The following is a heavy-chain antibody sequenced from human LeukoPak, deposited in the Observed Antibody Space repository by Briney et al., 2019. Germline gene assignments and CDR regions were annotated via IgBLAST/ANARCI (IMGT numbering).Heavy chain of an antibody. CDR1: GFTFSSYS. Sequence: GGSLRLSCAASGFTFSSYSMNWVRQAPGKGLEWVSYISSSSSTIYYADSVKGRFTISRDNAKNSLYLQVNSLRAEDTAVYYCARVRWLEGFDYWGQGTLVTVSS. CDR3: ARVRWLEGFDY. D-gene: IGHD6-19*01. V-gene: IGHV3-48*01. J-gene: IGHJ4*02. CDR2: ISSSSSTI.